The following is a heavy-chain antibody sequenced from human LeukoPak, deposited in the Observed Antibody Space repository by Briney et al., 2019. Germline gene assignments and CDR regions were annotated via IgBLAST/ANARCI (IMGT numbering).Heavy chain of an antibody. Sequence: GGSLRLSCAASGFTFSSYAMHWVRQAPGKGLEWVAVISYDGSNKYYADSVKGRFTISRDNSKNTLYLQMNSLRAEDTALYYCAKVIALMLPHYMDVWGKGTTVTIPS. CDR1: GFTFSSYA. J-gene: IGHJ6*03. D-gene: IGHD3-16*01. CDR2: ISYDGSNK. CDR3: AKVIALMLPHYMDV. V-gene: IGHV3-30*04.